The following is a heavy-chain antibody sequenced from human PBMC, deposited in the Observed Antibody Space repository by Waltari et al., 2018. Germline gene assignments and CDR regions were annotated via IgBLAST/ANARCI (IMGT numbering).Heavy chain of an antibody. CDR2: MNPNSGNT. D-gene: IGHD3-10*01. CDR3: ARVGTMVRGVIHY. J-gene: IGHJ4*02. V-gene: IGHV1-8*02. CDR1: GYTFTSYY. Sequence: QVQLVQSGAEVKKPGASVKVSCKASGYTFTSYYMHWVRQAPGQGLEWMGWMNPNSGNTGYAQKFQGRVTMTRNTSISTAYMELSSLRSEDTAVYYCARVGTMVRGVIHYWGQGTLVTVSS.